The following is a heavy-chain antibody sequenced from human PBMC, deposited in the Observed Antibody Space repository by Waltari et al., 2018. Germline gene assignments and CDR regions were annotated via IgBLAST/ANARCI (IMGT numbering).Heavy chain of an antibody. Sequence: QVQLQQWGAGLLKPSETLSLTCAVYGGSFRGYYWSWIRQSPGKGLEWTGEINHSGSTNYNPSLKSRVTISVDTSKNQFSLKLSSVTAADTAVYYCARGRRYCSSTSCYLHYYYYYYMDVWGKGTTVTISS. D-gene: IGHD2-2*01. CDR2: INHSGST. CDR1: GGSFRGYY. V-gene: IGHV4-34*01. CDR3: ARGRRYCSSTSCYLHYYYYYYMDV. J-gene: IGHJ6*03.